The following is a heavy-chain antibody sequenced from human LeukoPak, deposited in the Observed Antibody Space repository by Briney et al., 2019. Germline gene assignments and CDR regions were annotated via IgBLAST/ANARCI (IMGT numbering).Heavy chain of an antibody. CDR2: IYHSGST. Sequence: PSQTLSLTCAVSGGSISSGGYSWSWIRQPPGKGLEWIGYIYHSGSTYYNPSLKSRVTISVDRSKNQFSLKLSSVTAADTAVYYCARDGAYYDFWSGYRGPLGPTFDPWGQGTLVTVSS. CDR1: GGSISSGGYS. J-gene: IGHJ5*02. V-gene: IGHV4-30-2*01. D-gene: IGHD3-3*01. CDR3: ARDGAYYDFWSGYRGPLGPTFDP.